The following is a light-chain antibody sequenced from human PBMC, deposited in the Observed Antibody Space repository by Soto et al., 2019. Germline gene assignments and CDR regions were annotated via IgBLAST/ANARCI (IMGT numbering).Light chain of an antibody. Sequence: EIVFTPSPAPGSRYSGERATLSCRASQCVSSDLACYHQGPGQAPRLLIYGASTRATGIPARFSGSGSETEFTLTINYLESDDFAVCDYQQCNNWPRTFGQGTKVDI. CDR1: QCVSSD. J-gene: IGKJ1*01. CDR2: GAS. V-gene: IGKV3-15*01. CDR3: QQCNNWPRT.